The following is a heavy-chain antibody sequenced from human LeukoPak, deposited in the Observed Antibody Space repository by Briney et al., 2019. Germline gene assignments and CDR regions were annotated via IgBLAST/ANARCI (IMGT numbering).Heavy chain of an antibody. V-gene: IGHV4-39*07. CDR2: IYYSGST. CDR3: ARVRDSSGYRDYYFDY. D-gene: IGHD3-22*01. J-gene: IGHJ4*02. CDR1: GGSLSSSSYY. Sequence: PSETLSLTCTVSGGSLSSSSYYWGWIRQPPGTGLEWIGSIYYSGSTYYNPSLKSRVTISVDTSKNQFSLKLSSVTAADTAVYYCARVRDSSGYRDYYFDYWGQGTLVTVSS.